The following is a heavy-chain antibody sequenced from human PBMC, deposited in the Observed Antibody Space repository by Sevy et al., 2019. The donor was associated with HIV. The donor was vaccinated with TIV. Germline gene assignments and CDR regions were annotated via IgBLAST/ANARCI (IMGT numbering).Heavy chain of an antibody. D-gene: IGHD3-16*01. Sequence: GGSLRLSCEASGFTFNNFPIHWVRQAPGKGLEWVAVVSFDGGSKYYADSVRGRFTVSRDNSENTVYLQLNSLRAEDTAVYYCVRERARSITFDIWGHGTLVTVSS. J-gene: IGHJ3*02. CDR3: VRERARSITFDI. V-gene: IGHV3-30-3*01. CDR2: VSFDGGSK. CDR1: GFTFNNFP.